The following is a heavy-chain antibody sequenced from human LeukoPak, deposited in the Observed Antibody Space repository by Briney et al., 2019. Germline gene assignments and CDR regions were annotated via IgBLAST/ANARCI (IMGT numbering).Heavy chain of an antibody. D-gene: IGHD6-19*01. CDR2: ISSSSSYI. V-gene: IGHV3-21*01. Sequence: GGSLRLSCAASGFTFSSYWMHWVRQAPGKGLEWVSSISSSSSYIYYADSVKGRFTISRDNAKNSLYLQMNSLRAEDTAVYYCARDNKNFGIAVAGSWGQGTLVTVSS. CDR3: ARDNKNFGIAVAGS. CDR1: GFTFSSYW. J-gene: IGHJ5*02.